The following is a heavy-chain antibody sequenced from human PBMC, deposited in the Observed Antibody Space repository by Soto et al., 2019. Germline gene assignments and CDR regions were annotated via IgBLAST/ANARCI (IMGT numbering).Heavy chain of an antibody. V-gene: IGHV4-59*08. CDR1: GCSISSYY. CDR3: ARHYEQQLVSTPFDY. J-gene: IGHJ4*02. CDR2: IYYSGST. D-gene: IGHD6-13*01. Sequence: SETLSLTCTVSGCSISSYYWSLIRQPPGKGLEWIGYIYYSGSTNYNPSLKSRVTISVDTSKNQFSLKLSSVTAADTAVYYCARHYEQQLVSTPFDYWGQGALVTSPQ.